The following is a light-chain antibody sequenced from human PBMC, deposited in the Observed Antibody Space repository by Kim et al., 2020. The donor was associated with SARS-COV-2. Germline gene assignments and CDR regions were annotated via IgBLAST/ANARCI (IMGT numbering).Light chain of an antibody. J-gene: IGLJ1*01. CDR2: DVS. Sequence: HSALTQPASVSGSPGQSITISCTGTSSDVGGYNFVSWYQQHPGKAPKLLISDVSSRPSGVSNRFSGSKSGNTASLTISGLQAEDEADYYCSSYTSSSTRVFGTGTKVTVL. CDR3: SSYTSSSTRV. V-gene: IGLV2-14*03. CDR1: SSDVGGYNF.